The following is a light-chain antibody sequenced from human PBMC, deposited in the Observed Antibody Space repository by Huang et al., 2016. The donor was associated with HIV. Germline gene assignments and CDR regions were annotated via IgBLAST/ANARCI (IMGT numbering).Light chain of an antibody. CDR1: PGISSY. CDR3: QQYYSFPRT. CDR2: AAS. Sequence: VIWMTQSPSLLSASTGDRVTISCRVSPGISSYLAWYQQKPGKAPELLIYAASTLQSGVPARCSGSGSGTDFTLTISCRQSEDFATYYCQQYYSFPRTFGQGTKVEIK. J-gene: IGKJ1*01. V-gene: IGKV1D-8*01.